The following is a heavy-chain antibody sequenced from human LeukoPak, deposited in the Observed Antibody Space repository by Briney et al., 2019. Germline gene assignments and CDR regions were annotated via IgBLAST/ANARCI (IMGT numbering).Heavy chain of an antibody. CDR2: IYSGGST. D-gene: IGHD4-11*01. CDR1: GFTVSSNY. J-gene: IGHJ4*02. CDR3: AGKLYSDYPFDY. V-gene: IGHV3-66*01. Sequence: PGGSLRLSCEASGFTVSSNYMSWVRQAPGKGLEWVSVIYSGGSTYYADSVKGRFTISRDNSKNTLYLQMNSLRAEDTAVYYCAGKLYSDYPFDYWGQGTLVTVSS.